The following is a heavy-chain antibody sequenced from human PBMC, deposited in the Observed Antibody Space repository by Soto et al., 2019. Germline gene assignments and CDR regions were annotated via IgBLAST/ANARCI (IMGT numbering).Heavy chain of an antibody. V-gene: IGHV3-49*05. Sequence: EVQLVESGGGLVKPGRSLRLSCTASGFTFGDYAMSWFRQAPGKGLEWVGFIRSNAYGGTTEYAASVKGRFTISRDDSKSIAYLQMNSLKTEDTAVYYCTRGFIVVVVAATTWDFDYWGQGTLVTVSS. CDR3: TRGFIVVVVAATTWDFDY. CDR2: IRSNAYGGTT. J-gene: IGHJ4*02. CDR1: GFTFGDYA. D-gene: IGHD2-15*01.